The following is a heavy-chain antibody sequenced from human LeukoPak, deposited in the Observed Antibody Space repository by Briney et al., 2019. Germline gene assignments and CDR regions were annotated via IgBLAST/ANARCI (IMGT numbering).Heavy chain of an antibody. CDR1: GFSFSNYA. CDR2: ISGSGGST. J-gene: IGHJ5*02. V-gene: IGHV3-23*01. Sequence: GGSLRLSCAASGFSFSNYAMSWVRQAPGKGLEWVSAISGSGGSTYYADSVKGRFTISRDNSKNTLYLQMNSLRAEDTAVYYCARYSSSWRLNWFDPWGQGTLVTVSS. CDR3: ARYSSSWRLNWFDP. D-gene: IGHD6-13*01.